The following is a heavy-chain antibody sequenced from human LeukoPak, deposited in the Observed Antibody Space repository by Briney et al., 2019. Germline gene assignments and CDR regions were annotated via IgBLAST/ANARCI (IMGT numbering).Heavy chain of an antibody. CDR3: AREGSSGQSRGAYYYYYYMDV. V-gene: IGHV1-8*02. D-gene: IGHD6-19*01. CDR2: MNPNSGNA. Sequence: ASVKVSCKASGGTFSSYAISWVRQATGQGLEWMGWMNPNSGNAGYAQKFQGGVTMTRNTSISTAYMELSSLRSEDTAVYYCAREGSSGQSRGAYYYYYYMDVWGKGTTVTISS. CDR1: GGTFSSYA. J-gene: IGHJ6*03.